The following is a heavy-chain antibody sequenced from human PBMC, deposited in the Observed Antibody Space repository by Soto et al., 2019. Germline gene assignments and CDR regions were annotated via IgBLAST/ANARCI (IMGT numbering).Heavy chain of an antibody. Sequence: SVKVSCKASGGTFSGYAINWVRQAPGQGLEWMGGIIPLLGITDYGQKFQGRITIAADESTGTAYMDLRGLRSEDAAVYYCARDPRSITGTTSSEDFQHWGQGTLVTVSS. D-gene: IGHD1-20*01. CDR3: ARDPRSITGTTSSEDFQH. CDR2: IIPLLGIT. J-gene: IGHJ1*01. V-gene: IGHV1-69*13. CDR1: GGTFSGYA.